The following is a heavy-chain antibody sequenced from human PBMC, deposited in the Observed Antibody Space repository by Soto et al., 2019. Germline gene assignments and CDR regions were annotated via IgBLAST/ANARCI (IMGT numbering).Heavy chain of an antibody. D-gene: IGHD4-17*01. CDR2: ISAYNGNT. J-gene: IGHJ1*01. CDR3: ARGFVTTVTTTLQH. V-gene: IGHV1-18*01. CDR1: GYTFTSYG. Sequence: ASVKVSCKASGYTFTSYGISWVRQAPGQGLEWMGWISAYNGNTNYAQKLQGRVTMTTDTSTSTAHMELRSLRADDTAVYYCARGFVTTVTTTLQHWGQGTLVTVSS.